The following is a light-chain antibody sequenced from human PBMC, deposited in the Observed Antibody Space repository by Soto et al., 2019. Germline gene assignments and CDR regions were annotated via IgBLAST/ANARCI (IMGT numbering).Light chain of an antibody. V-gene: IGKV3-20*01. J-gene: IGKJ1*01. CDR3: QQYDTPPRT. CDR1: QSVNTIY. Sequence: EIVLTQSPGTLSLSPGERATLSCRASQSVNTIYFAWYQQKPGQAPRLLIYSTSNRATGIPDRFSGSGSGTDFTLTISRLEPEDFAVYYCQQYDTPPRTFGQGTKVEIK. CDR2: STS.